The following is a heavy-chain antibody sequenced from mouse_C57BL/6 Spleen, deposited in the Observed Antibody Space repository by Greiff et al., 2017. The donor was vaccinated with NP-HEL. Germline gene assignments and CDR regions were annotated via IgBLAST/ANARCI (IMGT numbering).Heavy chain of an antibody. CDR1: GYSITSGYY. Sequence: EVQVVESGPGLVKPSQSLSLTCSVTGYSITSGYYWNWIRQFPGNKLEWMGYISYDGSNNYNPSLKNRISITRDTSKNQFFLKLNSVTTEDTATYYCARDQGTGFAYWGQGTLVTVSA. D-gene: IGHD3-2*02. J-gene: IGHJ3*01. V-gene: IGHV3-6*01. CDR2: ISYDGSN. CDR3: ARDQGTGFAY.